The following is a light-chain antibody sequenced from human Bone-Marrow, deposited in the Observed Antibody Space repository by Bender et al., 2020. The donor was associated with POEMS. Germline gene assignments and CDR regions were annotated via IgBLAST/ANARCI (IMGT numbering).Light chain of an antibody. Sequence: YVLTQPPSVSVAPGQTATITCGGNNIGGKSVHWYQQKPGQAPVLVVYDDSDRPSGIPERFSGSNSGNTATLTISRVEAGDEADYYCQVWDRSSDHWVFGGGTKLTVV. CDR2: DDS. V-gene: IGLV3-21*02. J-gene: IGLJ3*02. CDR1: NIGGKS. CDR3: QVWDRSSDHWV.